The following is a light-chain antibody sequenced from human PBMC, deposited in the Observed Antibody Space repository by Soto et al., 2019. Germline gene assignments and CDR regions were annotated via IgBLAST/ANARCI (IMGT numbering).Light chain of an antibody. CDR1: SSDVGGYDH. CDR2: DVT. V-gene: IGLV2-14*03. CDR3: CSYAGSRV. J-gene: IGLJ1*01. Sequence: QSALTQPASVSGSPGQSITISCTGTSSDVGGYDHVSWYQQHPGKAPKLIIYDVTVRPSGISRRFSGSKSDNTASLAVSGLQPEDEADYYCCSYAGSRVFGTGTKVTVL.